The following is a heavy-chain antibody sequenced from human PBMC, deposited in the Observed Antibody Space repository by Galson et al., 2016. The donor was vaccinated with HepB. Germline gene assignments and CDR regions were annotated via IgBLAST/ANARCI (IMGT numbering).Heavy chain of an antibody. CDR1: GFSFSDYF. V-gene: IGHV3-11*01. J-gene: IGHJ5*02. CDR3: ARDGSGAGGFDP. D-gene: IGHD3-10*01. CDR2: ISPSGITK. Sequence: SLRLSCAASGFSFSDYFMTWIRQAPGKGLELVSYISPSGITKYHADSVKDRFTISRDNAKNSLYLHMNSLRAEDTAVYYCARDGSGAGGFDPWGQGTQVTVSS.